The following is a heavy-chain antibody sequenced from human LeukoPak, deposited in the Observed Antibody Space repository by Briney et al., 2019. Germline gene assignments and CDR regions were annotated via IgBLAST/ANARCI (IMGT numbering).Heavy chain of an antibody. CDR3: ARDSGYDGDYFDY. CDR1: GFTFSSYW. D-gene: IGHD5-12*01. CDR2: IKQDGSEK. V-gene: IGHV3-7*01. J-gene: IGHJ4*02. Sequence: GGSLRLSCAASGFTFSSYWMSRVRQAPGKGLEWVANIKQDGSEKYYVDSVKGRFTISRDNAKNSLYLQMNSLRAEDTAVYYCARDSGYDGDYFDYWGQGTLVTVSS.